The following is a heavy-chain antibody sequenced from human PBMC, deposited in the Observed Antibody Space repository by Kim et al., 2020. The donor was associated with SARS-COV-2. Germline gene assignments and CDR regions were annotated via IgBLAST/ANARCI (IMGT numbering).Heavy chain of an antibody. V-gene: IGHV4-34*01. D-gene: IGHD3-22*01. CDR1: GGSFSGYY. Sequence: SETLSLTCAVYGGSFSGYYWSWIRQPPGKGLEWIGEINHSGSTNYNPSLKSRVTISVDTSKNQFSLKLSSVTAADTAVYYCARGTRKGRARPAIPNYQASIYDSSGYYLHVFDYCGQGTLVTVSS. CDR2: INHSGST. CDR3: ARGTRKGRARPAIPNYQASIYDSSGYYLHVFDY. J-gene: IGHJ4*02.